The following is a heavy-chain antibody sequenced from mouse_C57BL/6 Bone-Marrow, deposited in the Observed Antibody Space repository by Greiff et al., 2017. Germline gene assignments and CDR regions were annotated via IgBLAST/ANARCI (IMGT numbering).Heavy chain of an antibody. J-gene: IGHJ3*01. CDR2: INPSNGGT. Sequence: QVQLKQPGAELVKPGASVKLSCKASGYTFTSYYMYWVKQRPSQGLEWIGGINPSNGGTNFNEKFKSKATLTADKASNTAYMQLSSLTSEDSAVYYCTRSGYGGFAYWGQGTLVTVSA. CDR1: GYTFTSYY. D-gene: IGHD1-1*02. V-gene: IGHV1-53*01. CDR3: TRSGYGGFAY.